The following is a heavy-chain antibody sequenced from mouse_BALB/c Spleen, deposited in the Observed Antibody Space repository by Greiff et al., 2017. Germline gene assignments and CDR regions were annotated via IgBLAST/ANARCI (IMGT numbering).Heavy chain of an antibody. CDR1: GFTFTDYY. V-gene: IGHV7-3*02. J-gene: IGHJ4*01. Sequence: EVKVVESGGGLVQPGGSLRLSCATSGFTFTDYYMSWVRQPPGKALEWLGFIRNKANGYTTEYSASVKGRFTISRDNSQSILYLQMNTLRAEDSATYYCARDKWVLYAMDYWGQGTSVTVSS. CDR2: IRNKANGYTT. CDR3: ARDKWVLYAMDY.